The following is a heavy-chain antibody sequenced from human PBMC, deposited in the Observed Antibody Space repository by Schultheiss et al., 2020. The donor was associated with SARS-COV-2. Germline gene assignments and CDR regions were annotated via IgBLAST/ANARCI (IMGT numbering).Heavy chain of an antibody. V-gene: IGHV4-59*08. D-gene: IGHD5-18*01. CDR3: ARVSGYSYGHRGELDGMDV. CDR1: GGSTSSYY. Sequence: SQTLSLTCTVFGGSTSSYYWSWIRQPPGKGLEWIGYIYSSGSTNYNPPLKSRVTISVDTSKNQFSLKLSSVTAADTAVYYCARVSGYSYGHRGELDGMDVWGQGTTVTVSS. J-gene: IGHJ6*02. CDR2: IYSSGST.